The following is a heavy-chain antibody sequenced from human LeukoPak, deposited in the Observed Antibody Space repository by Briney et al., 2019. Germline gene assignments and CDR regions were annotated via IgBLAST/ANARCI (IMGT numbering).Heavy chain of an antibody. V-gene: IGHV1-69*13. CDR2: IIPIFGTA. Sequence: SVKVSCKASGGTFSSYATSWVRQAPGQGLEWMGGIIPIFGTANYAQKFQGRVTITADESTSTAYMELSSLRSEDTAVYYCARAWCSSTSCPFDYWGQGTLVTVSS. CDR1: GGTFSSYA. D-gene: IGHD2-2*01. J-gene: IGHJ4*02. CDR3: ARAWCSSTSCPFDY.